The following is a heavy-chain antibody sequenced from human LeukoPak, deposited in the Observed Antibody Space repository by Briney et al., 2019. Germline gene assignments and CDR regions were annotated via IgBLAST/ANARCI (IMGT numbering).Heavy chain of an antibody. CDR3: AKTAEAVSYYYIDV. D-gene: IGHD6-19*01. Sequence: PSETLSLTCAVSGYSISSGYYWGWIRQPPGKGLEWIGSIYHSGSTYYNPSLKSRVTISVDTSKNQFSLKLSSVTAADTAVYYCAKTAEAVSYYYIDVWGKGTTVTVSS. J-gene: IGHJ6*03. CDR2: IYHSGST. CDR1: GYSISSGYY. V-gene: IGHV4-38-2*01.